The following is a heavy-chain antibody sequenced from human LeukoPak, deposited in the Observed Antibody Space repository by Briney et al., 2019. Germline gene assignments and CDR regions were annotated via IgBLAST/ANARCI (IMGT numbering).Heavy chain of an antibody. V-gene: IGHV3-30-3*01. D-gene: IGHD1-1*01. CDR1: GFTFSSYA. Sequence: GGSLRLSCAASGFTFSSYAMHWVRQAPGKGLEWVAVISYDGSNKYYADSVKGRFTISRDNSKNTLYLQMNSLRAEDTAVYYCATNWPDYWGQGTLVTVSS. CDR2: ISYDGSNK. J-gene: IGHJ4*02. CDR3: ATNWPDY.